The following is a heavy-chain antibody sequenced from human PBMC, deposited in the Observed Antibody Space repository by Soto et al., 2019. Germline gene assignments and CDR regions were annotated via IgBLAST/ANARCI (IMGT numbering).Heavy chain of an antibody. Sequence: GGSLRLSCAASGFTFDDYAMHWVRQAPGKGLEWVSGIRWNSGSIGYADTVKGLFTIYRDNAKNSLYLLMNSLRAEDTALYLCPNGGRRLRPCGYLGQGTLVTVSS. J-gene: IGHJ4*02. V-gene: IGHV3-9*01. CDR2: IRWNSGSI. CDR3: PNGGRRLRPCGY. D-gene: IGHD2-21*01. CDR1: GFTFDDYA.